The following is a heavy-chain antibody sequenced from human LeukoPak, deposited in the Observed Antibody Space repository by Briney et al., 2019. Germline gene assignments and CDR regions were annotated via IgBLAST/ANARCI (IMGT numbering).Heavy chain of an antibody. J-gene: IGHJ3*02. CDR3: AREAVSEYYYDSSGYSAFDI. CDR1: GGSISSYY. CDR2: IYYSGST. Sequence: SETLSLTCTVSGGSISSYYWSWIRQPPGKGLEWIGYIYYSGSTNYNPSLKSRVTITVDTSKNQFSLKLSSVTAADTAVYYCAREAVSEYYYDSSGYSAFDIWGQGTMVTVSS. V-gene: IGHV4-59*01. D-gene: IGHD3-22*01.